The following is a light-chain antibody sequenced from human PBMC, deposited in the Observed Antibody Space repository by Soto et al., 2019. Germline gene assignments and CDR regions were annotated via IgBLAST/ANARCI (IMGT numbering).Light chain of an antibody. CDR2: DAS. Sequence: EIVLTQSPATLSLSPGERATLSCRASQSVSSYLAWYQQKPGQAPRLLIYDASNRATGIPARFSGSGSGTDVNHTISSIETDDFAVYYCQQRSNWPATFGGGTKVEIK. V-gene: IGKV3-11*01. CDR1: QSVSSY. J-gene: IGKJ4*01. CDR3: QQRSNWPAT.